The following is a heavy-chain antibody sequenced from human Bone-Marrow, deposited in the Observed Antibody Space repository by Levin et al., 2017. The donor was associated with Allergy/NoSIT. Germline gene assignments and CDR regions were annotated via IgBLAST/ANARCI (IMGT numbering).Heavy chain of an antibody. D-gene: IGHD2-2*01. CDR2: INGDGSST. CDR1: GFTFNSYW. J-gene: IGHJ4*02. Sequence: PSETLSLTCAASGFTFNSYWMHWVRQAPGKGLVWVSRINGDGSSTSYADSVKGRFTISRDNAKNTLYLQMNSLRAEDTAVYYCARANTFAHVGPADYWGQGTLVTVSS. V-gene: IGHV3-74*01. CDR3: ARANTFAHVGPADY.